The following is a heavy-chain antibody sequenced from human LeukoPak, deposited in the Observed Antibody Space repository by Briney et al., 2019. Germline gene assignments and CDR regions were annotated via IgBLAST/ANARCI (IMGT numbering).Heavy chain of an antibody. CDR1: GYTFTSYD. Sequence: ASVKVSCKASGYTFTSYDINWVRQATGQGLEWMGWMNPNSGNTGYAQKFQGRVTMTRNTSISTAYMELSSLRSEDTAVYYCARKLRYFDWLTSYYYYGMDVWGQGTTVTVSS. J-gene: IGHJ6*02. CDR3: ARKLRYFDWLTSYYYYGMDV. V-gene: IGHV1-8*01. D-gene: IGHD3-9*01. CDR2: MNPNSGNT.